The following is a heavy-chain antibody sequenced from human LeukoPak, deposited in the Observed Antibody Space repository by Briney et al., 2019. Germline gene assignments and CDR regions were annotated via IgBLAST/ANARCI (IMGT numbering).Heavy chain of an antibody. V-gene: IGHV4-34*01. CDR3: ARRAMEGVDY. CDR1: GGSFSGYY. Sequence: SETLSLTCAVYGGSFSGYYWSWIRQPPGKGLEWIGEINHSGSTNYNLSLKSRVTISVDTSKNQFSLKLSSVTAADTAVYYCARRAMEGVDYWGQGTPVTVSS. D-gene: IGHD5-18*01. J-gene: IGHJ4*02. CDR2: INHSGST.